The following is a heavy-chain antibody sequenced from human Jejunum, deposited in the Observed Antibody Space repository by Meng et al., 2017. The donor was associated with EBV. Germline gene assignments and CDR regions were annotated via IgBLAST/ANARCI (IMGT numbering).Heavy chain of an antibody. CDR3: ARGGPDFGDYVPFDY. Sequence: LQRQESGSGLVKPSQTLSLTCAVSGDSITRGAYLWSWIRQPPGKGLEWIGNIYHIGSTYYNPSLKSRVAISVDRSKNQFSLKLTSVTAADTAVYYCARGGPDFGDYVPFDYWGQGTLVTVSS. D-gene: IGHD4-17*01. V-gene: IGHV4-30-2*01. CDR1: GDSITRGAYL. J-gene: IGHJ4*02. CDR2: IYHIGST.